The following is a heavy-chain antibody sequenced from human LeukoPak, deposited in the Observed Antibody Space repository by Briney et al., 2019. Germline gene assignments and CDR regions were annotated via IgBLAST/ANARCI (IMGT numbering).Heavy chain of an antibody. V-gene: IGHV4-34*01. Sequence: SETLSLTCAVYGGSFSGYYWSWIRQPPGKGLEWIGEINHSGSTNYNPSLKSRVTISVDTSKNQFSLKLSSVTAADTAVYYRATARGPYTARCFDYWGQGTLVTVSS. D-gene: IGHD5-18*01. CDR3: ATARGPYTARCFDY. CDR2: INHSGST. CDR1: GGSFSGYY. J-gene: IGHJ4*02.